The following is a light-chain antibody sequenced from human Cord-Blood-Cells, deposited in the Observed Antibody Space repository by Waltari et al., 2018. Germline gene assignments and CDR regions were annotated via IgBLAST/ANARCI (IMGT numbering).Light chain of an antibody. J-gene: IGLJ3*02. V-gene: IGLV1-44*01. Sequence: QSVLTQPPSESGTPGQRVTIPCSGSSSNIGGNTVNWYQQLPGTAPKLLIYSNNQRPSGVPDRFPGSKSGTSASLAISGLQSEDEAEYYCAAWDDSLNGWVFGGGTKLTGL. CDR1: SSNIGGNT. CDR2: SNN. CDR3: AAWDDSLNGWV.